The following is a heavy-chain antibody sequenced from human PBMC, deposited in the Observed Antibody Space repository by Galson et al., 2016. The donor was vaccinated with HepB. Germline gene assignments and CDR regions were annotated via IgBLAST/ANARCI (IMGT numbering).Heavy chain of an antibody. D-gene: IGHD6-19*01. Sequence: PALVKPTQTLTLTCTFSGFSLGTSGVGVGWIRQPPGKALEWLALIYWNDDKRYSPSLKSRLTITKDTSKNQVVLTVTNMDPVDTATYCYAHRPSYSSGITPLFDYLGQGTLVTVSS. V-gene: IGHV2-5*01. CDR2: IYWNDDK. CDR1: GFSLGTSGVG. CDR3: AHRPSYSSGITPLFDY. J-gene: IGHJ4*02.